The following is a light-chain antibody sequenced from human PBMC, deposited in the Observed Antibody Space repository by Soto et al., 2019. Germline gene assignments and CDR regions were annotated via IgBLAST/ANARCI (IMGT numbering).Light chain of an antibody. CDR1: QSVSSSY. J-gene: IGKJ1*01. CDR2: GAS. CDR3: QQYGSSPGT. Sequence: EIVLTQSPGTLSLSPGERATLSCRASQSVSSSYLAWYQQKPGQAPRLLIYGASSRATGIPDRFSGSGSGTDFTLTISRLETEDFAGYYCQQYGSSPGTFGQGTKVEIK. V-gene: IGKV3-20*01.